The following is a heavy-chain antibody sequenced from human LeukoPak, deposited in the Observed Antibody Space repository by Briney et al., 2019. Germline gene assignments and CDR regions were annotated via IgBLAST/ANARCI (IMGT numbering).Heavy chain of an antibody. J-gene: IGHJ4*02. CDR2: VYHSGST. Sequence: SGTLSLTCDVSGDSISGSNWWNWVRQPPGKGLEWIGGVYHSGSTNYNPSLKSRVTMSVDKSKNQFSLKLSSVTAADTAVYYCARELRRDGYNYFDYWGQGTLVTVSS. V-gene: IGHV4-4*02. CDR1: GDSISGSNW. D-gene: IGHD5-24*01. CDR3: ARELRRDGYNYFDY.